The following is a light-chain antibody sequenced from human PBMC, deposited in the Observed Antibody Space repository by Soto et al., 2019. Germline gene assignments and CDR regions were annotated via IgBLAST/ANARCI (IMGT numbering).Light chain of an antibody. Sequence: QSVLSQPPSASGTPGQRVTISCSGSSSNIASNTVNWFQQLPGTAPKLLIYGNNQRPSGVPDRFSGSKSGPSASLAISGLQSEDEADYYSAAWDDSLNGYVFGTGTKLTVL. CDR2: GNN. CDR3: AAWDDSLNGYV. J-gene: IGLJ1*01. V-gene: IGLV1-44*01. CDR1: SSNIASNT.